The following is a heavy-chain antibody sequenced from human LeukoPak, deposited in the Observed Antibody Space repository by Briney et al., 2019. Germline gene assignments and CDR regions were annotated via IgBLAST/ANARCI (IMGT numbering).Heavy chain of an antibody. J-gene: IGHJ6*02. CDR2: ISDSGGSA. V-gene: IGHV3-23*01. CDR1: GFTFSNYA. D-gene: IGHD1-14*01. CDR3: ASEAPNHPTRPYGMDV. Sequence: GGSLRLSCAASGFTFSNYAMSWVRQAPGKGLEWVSAISDSGGSAYYADSVKGRFTISRDNSKNTLYLQMNSLRAEDTAVYYCASEAPNHPTRPYGMDVWGQGTTVTVSS.